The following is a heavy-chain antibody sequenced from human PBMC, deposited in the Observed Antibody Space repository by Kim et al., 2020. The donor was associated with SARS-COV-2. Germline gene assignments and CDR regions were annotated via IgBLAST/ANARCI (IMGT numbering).Heavy chain of an antibody. D-gene: IGHD3-3*01. CDR3: ARGRPYYDLWSDHWGSGNYIGMDV. J-gene: IGHJ6*02. CDR2: INHTGST. V-gene: IGHV4-34*01. Sequence: SETLSLTCAVYGGSFSGYHWNWIRQSPGKGLQWIGEINHTGSTNYNPSLKSRLTISVEKSKNQFSLSLSSVSAADTAVYYCARGRPYYDLWSDHWGSGNYIGMDVWGQGTTVSVSS. CDR1: GGSFSGYH.